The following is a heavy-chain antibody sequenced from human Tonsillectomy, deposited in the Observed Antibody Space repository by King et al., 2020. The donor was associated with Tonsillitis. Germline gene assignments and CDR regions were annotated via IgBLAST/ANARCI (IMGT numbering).Heavy chain of an antibody. CDR1: GGSITSSSYY. J-gene: IGHJ4*02. D-gene: IGHD6-25*01. CDR3: AGGTNSGYYFDY. V-gene: IGHV4-39*01. Sequence: LQLQESGPGLVKPSETLSLACTVSGGSITSSSYYWVWIRQPPGKGLEWIGTVYYSGTTYYNPSLKSRVTISVDTSKNQFSLKLTSVTAADTAVYYCAGGTNSGYYFDYWGQGTLVTVSS. CDR2: VYYSGTT.